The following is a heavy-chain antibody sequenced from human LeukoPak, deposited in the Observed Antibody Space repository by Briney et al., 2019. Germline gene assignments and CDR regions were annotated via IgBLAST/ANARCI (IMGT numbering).Heavy chain of an antibody. J-gene: IGHJ4*02. CDR3: AKESVGTSGGYFDY. CDR2: IGSTGEKI. Sequence: GGSLRLSCAASGFTFGNFGMSWVRQAPGKGLEWVTAIGSTGEKIYHADSVKGRFTISRDNSKNTLYLQMNSLRAEDTAVYYCAKESVGTSGGYFDYWGQGTLVTVSS. D-gene: IGHD2-2*01. V-gene: IGHV3-23*01. CDR1: GFTFGNFG.